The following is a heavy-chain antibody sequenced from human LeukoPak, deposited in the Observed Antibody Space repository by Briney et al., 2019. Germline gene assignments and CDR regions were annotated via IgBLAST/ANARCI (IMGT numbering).Heavy chain of an antibody. V-gene: IGHV1-2*02. CDR3: ARVLSYYDSSGPFDY. CDR1: GYTFTAYY. Sequence: AASVKVSCKASGYTFTAYYMHWVRQAPGQGLEWMGWINPNSGGTNYAQKFQGRVTMTRDTSISTAYMELSRLRSDDTAVYYCARVLSYYDSSGPFDYWGQGALVTVSS. CDR2: INPNSGGT. J-gene: IGHJ4*02. D-gene: IGHD3-22*01.